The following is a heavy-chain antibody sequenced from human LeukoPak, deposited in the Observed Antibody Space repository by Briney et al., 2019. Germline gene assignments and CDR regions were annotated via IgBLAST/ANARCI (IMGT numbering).Heavy chain of an antibody. J-gene: IGHJ4*02. Sequence: GESLKISCKASGYSFTNYWIGWGRQMPGKGLEWTALIYPGDSDTRSNPSFQGQVTISADRSLSPAYLQWSSLKASDTAMYYCARQVPFDYWGQGTLVTVSS. CDR3: ARQVPFDY. D-gene: IGHD4/OR15-4a*01. CDR1: GYSFTNYW. CDR2: IYPGDSDT. V-gene: IGHV5-51*01.